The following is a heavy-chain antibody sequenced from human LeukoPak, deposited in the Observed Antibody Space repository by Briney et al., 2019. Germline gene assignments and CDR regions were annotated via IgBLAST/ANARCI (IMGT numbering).Heavy chain of an antibody. J-gene: IGHJ6*03. V-gene: IGHV3-48*01. CDR3: ARGSYYDFWSGYTSHYMDV. D-gene: IGHD3-3*01. CDR2: ISSSSTI. Sequence: GGSLRLSCAASGFTFSSYSMNWVRQAPGKGLEWVSYISSSSTIYYADSVKGRFTISRDNAKNSLYLQMNSLGAEDTAVYYCARGSYYDFWSGYTSHYMDVWGKGTTVTVSS. CDR1: GFTFSSYS.